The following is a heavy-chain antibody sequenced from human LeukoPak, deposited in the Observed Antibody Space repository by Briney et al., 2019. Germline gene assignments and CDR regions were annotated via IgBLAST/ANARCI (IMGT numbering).Heavy chain of an antibody. D-gene: IGHD5-18*01. CDR3: ARRRWLSYFDY. CDR2: IYYSGST. CDR1: GGSISSYY. J-gene: IGHJ4*02. Sequence: SETLSLTCTVSGGSISSYYWSWIRQPPGKGLEWIGYIYYSGSTNYNPSLKSRVTISVDTSKNQFSLKLSSVTAADTAVYYCARRRWLSYFDYRGQGTLVTVSS. V-gene: IGHV4-59*01.